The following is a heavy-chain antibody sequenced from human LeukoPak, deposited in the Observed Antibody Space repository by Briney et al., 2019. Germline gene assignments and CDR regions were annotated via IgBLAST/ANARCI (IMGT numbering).Heavy chain of an antibody. CDR2: IYPGDSDT. CDR3: ARLVGGTYYNYYGMDV. V-gene: IGHV5-51*01. J-gene: IGHJ6*02. Sequence: GESLKISCKGSGYKFTNFWIGWVRQMPGKGLEWMGIIYPGDSDTRYSPSFQGQVTISADRSISTAYLQWSSLKASDTAIYYCARLVGGTYYNYYGMDVWGQGTTVTVPS. CDR1: GYKFTNFW.